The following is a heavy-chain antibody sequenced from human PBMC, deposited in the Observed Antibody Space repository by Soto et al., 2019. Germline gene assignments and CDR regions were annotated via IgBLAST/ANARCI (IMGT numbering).Heavy chain of an antibody. CDR1: GGSISSSNW. Sequence: PSETLSLTCAVSGGSISSSNWWSWVRQPPGKGLEWIGEIYHSGSTNYNPSLKSRVTISVDKTKNQFSLKLSSVTAADTAVYYCAKDTGGSYYSAFDYWGQGTLVTVSS. D-gene: IGHD1-26*01. CDR3: AKDTGGSYYSAFDY. J-gene: IGHJ4*02. CDR2: IYHSGST. V-gene: IGHV4-4*02.